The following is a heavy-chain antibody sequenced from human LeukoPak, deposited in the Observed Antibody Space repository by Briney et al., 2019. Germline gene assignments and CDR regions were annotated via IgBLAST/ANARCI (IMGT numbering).Heavy chain of an antibody. D-gene: IGHD5-18*01. J-gene: IGHJ4*02. CDR3: ALPFRGYTYGASGGGADY. CDR1: GYTFTSYY. Sequence: ASVKVSCKASGYTFTSYYIHWVRQAPGQGLEWMGVINPSGGSTTYAQKFQGRVTVTRDTSTSTVYMELSSLRFEDTAVYYCALPFRGYTYGASGGGADYWGQGTLVTVSS. V-gene: IGHV1-46*03. CDR2: INPSGGST.